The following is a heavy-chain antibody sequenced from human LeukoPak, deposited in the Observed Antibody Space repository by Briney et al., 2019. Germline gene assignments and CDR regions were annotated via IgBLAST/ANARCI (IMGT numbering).Heavy chain of an antibody. Sequence: SETLSLTCTVSGASMNSHYWSWIRQPPGKGLEWIGNIFYSGTANYKPSLKSRVRISVDRSKNQFSLKLTSVTAADTAVYYCARWGGSSSNFDYWGQGTLVTVSS. V-gene: IGHV4-59*11. CDR2: IFYSGTA. D-gene: IGHD6-6*01. CDR1: GASMNSHY. CDR3: ARWGGSSSNFDY. J-gene: IGHJ4*02.